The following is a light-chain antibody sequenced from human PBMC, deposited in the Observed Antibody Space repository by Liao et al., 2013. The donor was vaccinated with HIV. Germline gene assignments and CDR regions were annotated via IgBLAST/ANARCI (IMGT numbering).Light chain of an antibody. CDR2: RDR. Sequence: SFELTQPPSVSVSPGQTATLSCSGDGLDKTFVSWYQQMPGQSPVLVIYRDRRRPSGIPERFSGSNSGNTATLTISRVEPGDEADYYCQLWDSSSDHPYVFGTGTQVTVL. J-gene: IGLJ1*01. CDR3: QLWDSSSDHPYV. CDR1: GLDKTF. V-gene: IGLV3-1*01.